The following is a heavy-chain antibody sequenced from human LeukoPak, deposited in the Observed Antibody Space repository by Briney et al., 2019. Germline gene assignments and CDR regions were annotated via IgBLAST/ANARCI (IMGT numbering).Heavy chain of an antibody. D-gene: IGHD3-10*01. CDR1: GFTFSSYG. CDR2: ISGSGGST. CDR3: AKELLGFGELLPDY. J-gene: IGHJ4*02. Sequence: GGSLGLSCAASGFTFSSYGMSWVRQAPGKGLEWVSAISGSGGSTYYADSVKGRFTISRDNSKNTLYLQMNSLRAEDTAVYYCAKELLGFGELLPDYWGQGTLVTASS. V-gene: IGHV3-23*01.